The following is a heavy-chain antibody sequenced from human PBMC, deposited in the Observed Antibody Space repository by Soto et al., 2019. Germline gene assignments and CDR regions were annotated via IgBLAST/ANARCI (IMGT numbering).Heavy chain of an antibody. CDR2: INPSGGST. Sequence: ASVKVSCKASGYTFTSYYMHWVRQAPGQGLEWMGIINPSGGSTSYAQKFQGRVTMTRDTSTSTVYMELSSLRSEDTAVYYCAREEYSGYDSRGDYYYGMDVWGQGTTVTVSS. CDR3: AREEYSGYDSRGDYYYGMDV. CDR1: GYTFTSYY. J-gene: IGHJ6*02. V-gene: IGHV1-46*01. D-gene: IGHD5-12*01.